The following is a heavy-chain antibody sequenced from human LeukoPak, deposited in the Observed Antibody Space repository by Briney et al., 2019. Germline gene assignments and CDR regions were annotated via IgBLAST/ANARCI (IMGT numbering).Heavy chain of an antibody. V-gene: IGHV4-39*01. Sequence: SETLSLTCTVSGGSISSSSYYWGWIRQPPGMGLECIGSIYYSGSTYYNPSLKSRVTISVDTSKNQFSLKLSSVTAADTAVYYCARGLGYYYDSSGYYTHFDYWGQGTLVTVSS. J-gene: IGHJ4*02. CDR3: ARGLGYYYDSSGYYTHFDY. D-gene: IGHD3-22*01. CDR2: IYYSGST. CDR1: GGSISSSSYY.